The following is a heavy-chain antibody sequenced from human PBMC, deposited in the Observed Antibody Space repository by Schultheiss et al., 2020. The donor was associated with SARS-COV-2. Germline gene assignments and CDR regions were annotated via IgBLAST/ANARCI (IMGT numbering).Heavy chain of an antibody. CDR3: ARVGGGAQVTIFGVVPLVGAFDI. J-gene: IGHJ3*02. CDR1: GFTFSSYA. V-gene: IGHV3-48*04. CDR2: ISSSGSTI. Sequence: GGSLRLSCAASGFTFSSYAMHWVRQAPGKGLEWVSYISSSGSTIYYADSVKGRFTISRDNAKNSLYLQMNSLRAEDTAVYYCARVGGGAQVTIFGVVPLVGAFDIWGQGTMVTVSS. D-gene: IGHD3-3*01.